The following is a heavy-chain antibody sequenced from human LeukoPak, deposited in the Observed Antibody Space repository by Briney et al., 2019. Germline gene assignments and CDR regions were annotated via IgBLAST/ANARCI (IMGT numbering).Heavy chain of an antibody. D-gene: IGHD2-21*01. CDR3: AKFLPTHIVVANYYFDY. Sequence: GGSLRLSCAASGFTFSSYAMSWVRQAPGKGLEWVSANSGSGGRTYYADSVKGRFTISRDNSKNTLYLQMNSLRAEDTAVYYCAKFLPTHIVVANYYFDYWGQGTLVTVSS. CDR2: NSGSGGRT. J-gene: IGHJ4*02. CDR1: GFTFSSYA. V-gene: IGHV3-23*01.